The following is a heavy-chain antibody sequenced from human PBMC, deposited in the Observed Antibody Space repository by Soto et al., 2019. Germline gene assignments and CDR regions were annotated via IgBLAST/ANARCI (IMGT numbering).Heavy chain of an antibody. D-gene: IGHD4-17*01. CDR2: IYYTGDT. J-gene: IGHJ4*02. CDR3: ARQSRHDYGARTHRGEILY. CDR1: AASISSSSYY. Sequence: QLQLQESGPGLVKPSETLSLTCTVSAASISSSSYYWGWVRQPPGKGLEWIGSIYYTGDTSYSPSIKSRVTISVDTSKNQFSLKLSSVTAADTAVYYCARQSRHDYGARTHRGEILYWGQGTLVTISS. V-gene: IGHV4-39*01.